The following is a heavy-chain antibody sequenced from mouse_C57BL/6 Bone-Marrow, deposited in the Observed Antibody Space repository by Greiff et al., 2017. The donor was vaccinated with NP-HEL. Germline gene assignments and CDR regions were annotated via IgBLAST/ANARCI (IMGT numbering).Heavy chain of an antibody. CDR3: ARVPYDW. D-gene: IGHD2-4*01. CDR1: GYTFTNYW. CDR2: IYPGGGYT. J-gene: IGHJ2*01. V-gene: IGHV1-63*01. Sequence: QVQLQQSGAELVRPGTSVKMSCKASGYTFTNYWIGWAKQRPGHGLEWIGDIYPGGGYTNYNEKFKGKATLTADKSSSTAYMELRSLTSEDSAVYFCARVPYDWWGQGTTLTVSS.